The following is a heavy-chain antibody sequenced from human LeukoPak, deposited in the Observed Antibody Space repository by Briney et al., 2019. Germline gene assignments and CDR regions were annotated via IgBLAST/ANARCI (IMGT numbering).Heavy chain of an antibody. D-gene: IGHD1/OR15-1a*01. V-gene: IGHV3-21*01. J-gene: IGHJ2*01. CDR3: ARVEEGFYWNTPWYFDL. CDR1: GFTFSSYS. CDR2: ISSSSSYI. Sequence: GGSLRLSCAASGFTFSSYSMNWVRQAPGKGLEWVSSISSSSSYIYYADSVKGRFTISRDNAKNSLYLQMNSLRAEDTAVYYCARVEEGFYWNTPWYFDLWGRGTLVTVSS.